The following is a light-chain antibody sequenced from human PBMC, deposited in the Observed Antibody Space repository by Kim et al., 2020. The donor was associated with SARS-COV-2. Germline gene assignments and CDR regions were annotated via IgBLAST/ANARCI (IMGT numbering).Light chain of an antibody. J-gene: IGKJ4*01. CDR2: GAS. Sequence: EIVLTQSPGPLSLSPGERATLSCRASQSVSSSYLAWYQQKPGQAPRLLIYGASSRATGIPDRFSGSGSGTDFTLTISRLEPEDFAVYYCQQYGSSPPGLTFGGGTKVDIK. V-gene: IGKV3-20*01. CDR1: QSVSSSY. CDR3: QQYGSSPPGLT.